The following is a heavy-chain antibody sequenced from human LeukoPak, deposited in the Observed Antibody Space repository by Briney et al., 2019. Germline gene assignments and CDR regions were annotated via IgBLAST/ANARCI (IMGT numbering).Heavy chain of an antibody. Sequence: SVTLSLTCTGSGASINSNFWMWLRQSPGKGLEWIAYIYHSGEINYNPSLGSRVTISLDTSKNQVSLKMTSVTAADTAVYYCARGHYDLGPWGQGTLVTVSS. J-gene: IGHJ5*02. CDR2: IYHSGEI. D-gene: IGHD3-22*01. V-gene: IGHV4-59*01. CDR3: ARGHYDLGP. CDR1: GASINSNF.